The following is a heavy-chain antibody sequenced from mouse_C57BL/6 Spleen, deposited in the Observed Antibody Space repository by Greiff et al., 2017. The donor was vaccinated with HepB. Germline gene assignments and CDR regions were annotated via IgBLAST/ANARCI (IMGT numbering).Heavy chain of an antibody. CDR2: ISSGGSYT. Sequence: EVKLVESGGDLVKPGGSLKLSCAASGFTFSSYGMSWVRQTPDKRLEWVATISSGGSYTYYPDSVKGRFTISRDNAKNTLYLQMSSLKSEDTAMYYCARRGGSREFDYWGQGTTLTVSS. V-gene: IGHV5-6*02. CDR1: GFTFSSYG. D-gene: IGHD1-1*01. J-gene: IGHJ2*01. CDR3: ARRGGSREFDY.